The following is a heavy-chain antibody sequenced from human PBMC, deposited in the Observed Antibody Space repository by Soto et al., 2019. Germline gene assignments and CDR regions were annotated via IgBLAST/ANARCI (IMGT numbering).Heavy chain of an antibody. CDR1: GFTFSTYA. Sequence: EVQLLESGGGLVQPGGSLRLSCAASGFTFSTYAMSWVRQAPGKGLEWVSGISGSGDSTYYEDSVKGRFTISRDNSKNTLYLQMNSLRADDTAVYYCAKVWSGYYMDVWGKGTTVTVSS. CDR2: ISGSGDST. D-gene: IGHD3-3*01. CDR3: AKVWSGYYMDV. V-gene: IGHV3-23*01. J-gene: IGHJ6*03.